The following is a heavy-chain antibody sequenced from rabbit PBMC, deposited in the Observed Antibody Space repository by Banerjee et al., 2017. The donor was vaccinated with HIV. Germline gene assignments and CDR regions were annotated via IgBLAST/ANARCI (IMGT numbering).Heavy chain of an antibody. V-gene: IGHV1S45*01. D-gene: IGHD8-1*01. CDR3: ARGGNNYYMDLNL. J-gene: IGHJ4*01. CDR2: INTSSGNT. Sequence: QEQLEESGGDLVKPEGSLTLTCTASGFSFSDKYVMCWVRQAPGKGLEWIACINTSSGNTVYASWAKGRFTISKASWTTVTLQMTSLTAADTATYFCARGGNNYYMDLNLWGPGTLVTVS. CDR1: GFSFSDKYV.